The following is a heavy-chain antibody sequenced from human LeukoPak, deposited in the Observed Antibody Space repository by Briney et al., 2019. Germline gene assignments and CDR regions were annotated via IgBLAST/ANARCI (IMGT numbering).Heavy chain of an antibody. CDR2: ISSSSSYI. J-gene: IGHJ3*02. V-gene: IGHV3-21*01. D-gene: IGHD3-22*01. CDR3: ARVPIITMIVVVTRPDAFDI. Sequence: PGGSLRLSCAASGFTFSSYSMNWVRQAPGKGLEWVSSISSSSSYIYYADSVKGRFTISRDNAKNSLYLQMNSLRAEDTAVYYCARVPIITMIVVVTRPDAFDIWGQGTMVTVSS. CDR1: GFTFSSYS.